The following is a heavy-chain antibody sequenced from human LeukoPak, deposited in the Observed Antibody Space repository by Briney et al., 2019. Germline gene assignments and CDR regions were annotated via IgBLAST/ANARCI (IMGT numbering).Heavy chain of an antibody. CDR2: ISGSGGST. Sequence: GGSLRLSYAASGFTFSSYAMSWVRQAPGKGLEWVSAISGSGGSTYHADSVKDRFIISRDNSKNTVYLQMNSLRAEDTAVYYCAKGYNGYDYAFDIWGQGTMVTVSS. V-gene: IGHV3-23*01. D-gene: IGHD5-12*01. CDR1: GFTFSSYA. CDR3: AKGYNGYDYAFDI. J-gene: IGHJ3*02.